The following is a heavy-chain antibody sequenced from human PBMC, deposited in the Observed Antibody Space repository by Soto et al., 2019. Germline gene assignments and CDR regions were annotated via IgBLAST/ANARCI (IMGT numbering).Heavy chain of an antibody. CDR2: IYYSGST. CDR1: GGSISSSSYY. Sequence: PSETRSLTCTVSGGSISSSSYYWGWIRQPPGKGLEWIGSIYYSGSTYYNPSLKSRVTISVDTSKNQFSLKLSSVTAADTAVYYCACLGRLRRNYYYGMDVWGQGTTVT. D-gene: IGHD1-26*01. CDR3: ACLGRLRRNYYYGMDV. V-gene: IGHV4-39*01. J-gene: IGHJ6*02.